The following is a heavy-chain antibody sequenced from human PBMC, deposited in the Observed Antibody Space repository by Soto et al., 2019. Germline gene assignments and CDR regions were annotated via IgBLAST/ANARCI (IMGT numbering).Heavy chain of an antibody. CDR3: AGRVAAAGTGDYYYYGMDV. Sequence: SETLSLTCPVSGGSVSSGSYYWSWIRQPPGKGLEWIGYIYYSGSTNYNPSLKSRVTISEDTSKNQFSLKLSSVTAADTAVYYCAGRVAAAGTGDYYYYGMDVWGQGTTVTVSS. J-gene: IGHJ6*02. CDR1: GGSVSSGSYY. CDR2: IYYSGST. D-gene: IGHD6-13*01. V-gene: IGHV4-61*01.